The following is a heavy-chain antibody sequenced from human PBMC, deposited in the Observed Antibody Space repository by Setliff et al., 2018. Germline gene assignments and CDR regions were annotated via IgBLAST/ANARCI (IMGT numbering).Heavy chain of an antibody. J-gene: IGHJ4*02. CDR1: GYSFSESI. CDR3: SRLVRYCTQTSCQRASGDDY. CDR2: ISAYTGNT. D-gene: IGHD2-2*01. Sequence: GASVKVSCKAFGYSFSESIVSWVRQAPGQGLEWMGWISAYTGNTYYAPRLQGRVTMTTDTSTTTAYLELRSLTSDDTAVYYCSRLVRYCTQTSCQRASGDDYWGQGTLVTVSS. V-gene: IGHV1-18*01.